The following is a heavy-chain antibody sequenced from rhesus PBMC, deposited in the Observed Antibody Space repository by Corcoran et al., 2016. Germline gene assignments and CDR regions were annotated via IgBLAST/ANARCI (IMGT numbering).Heavy chain of an antibody. CDR1: GYSISSGYG. D-gene: IGHD3-9*01. CDR3: ARGNYEDFDV. J-gene: IGHJ5-1*01. V-gene: IGHV4-127*01. CDR2: IYGGSGST. Sequence: QVQLQESGPGLGKPSETLSLTCAVSGYSISSGYGWGWIRQPPGKGLEWIGQIYGGSGSTYYNPSLKSRINVSKDTSKNQFSLKLSSVTAADTAVYYCARGNYEDFDVWGPGVLVTVSS.